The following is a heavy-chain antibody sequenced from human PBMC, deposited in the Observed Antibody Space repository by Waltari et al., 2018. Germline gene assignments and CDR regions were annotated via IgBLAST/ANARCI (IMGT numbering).Heavy chain of an antibody. D-gene: IGHD5-12*01. Sequence: QLQLQESGPGLVKPSETLSFTCSVSGVSITSSRHYWAWIRQPPGHGLEWIATMSYSGATYSSPSLKSRVTISRDTSKNQLSLKLGSVTAADTAIYYCATYIGASLGTAAFDVWGQGTMVTVSS. V-gene: IGHV4-39*01. CDR1: GVSITSSRHY. J-gene: IGHJ3*01. CDR2: MSYSGAT. CDR3: ATYIGASLGTAAFDV.